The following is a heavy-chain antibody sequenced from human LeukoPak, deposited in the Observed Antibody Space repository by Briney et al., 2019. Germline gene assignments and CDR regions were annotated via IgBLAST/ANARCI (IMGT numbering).Heavy chain of an antibody. J-gene: IGHJ6*03. Sequence: GASLKVYCKDPGYTFTGYYMHWVRQAPGQGLEWMGRINPNNGGTNYAQKFHGRVTMTRDTIISAGYRARRRLSAHDTAVYYCARGGSSWPYYYYYYMDVWGKGTTVTVSS. CDR3: ARGGSSWPYYYYYYMDV. CDR2: INPNNGGT. V-gene: IGHV1-2*06. CDR1: GYTFTGYY. D-gene: IGHD6-13*01.